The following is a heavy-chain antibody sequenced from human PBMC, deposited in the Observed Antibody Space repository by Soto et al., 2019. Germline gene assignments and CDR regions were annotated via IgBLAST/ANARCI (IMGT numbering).Heavy chain of an antibody. D-gene: IGHD2-2*01. Sequence: GGSLRLSCAASGFTFSSYAMSWVRQAPGKGLEWVSAISGSGGSTYYADSVKGRFTISRDNSKNTLYLQMNSLRAEDTAVYYCAKDQDIVVVPAALFDPWGQGTLVTVSS. J-gene: IGHJ5*02. V-gene: IGHV3-23*01. CDR3: AKDQDIVVVPAALFDP. CDR2: ISGSGGST. CDR1: GFTFSSYA.